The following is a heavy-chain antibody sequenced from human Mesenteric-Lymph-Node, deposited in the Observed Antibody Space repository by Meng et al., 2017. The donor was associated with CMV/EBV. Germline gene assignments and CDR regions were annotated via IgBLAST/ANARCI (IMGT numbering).Heavy chain of an antibody. Sequence: GESLKISCAASGFTFSSYWMSWVRQAPGKGLEWVANIKQDGSEKYYVDSVKGRFTISRDNAKNSLYLQMNSLRAEDTAVYYCARLADRGYSYATWIDYWGQGTLVTVSS. CDR2: IKQDGSEK. J-gene: IGHJ4*02. CDR3: ARLADRGYSYATWIDY. V-gene: IGHV3-7*01. D-gene: IGHD5-18*01. CDR1: GFTFSSYW.